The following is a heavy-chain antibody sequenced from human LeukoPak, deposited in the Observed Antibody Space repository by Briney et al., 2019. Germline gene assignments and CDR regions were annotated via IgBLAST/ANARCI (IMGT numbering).Heavy chain of an antibody. CDR3: ARDEFSSSEVFDY. D-gene: IGHD6-6*01. CDR1: GFTFSSYS. Sequence: GGYLRLSCAASGFTFSSYSMNWVRQAPGKGLEWVSSISSSSSYIYYADSVKGRFTLSRDNAKNSLYLQMNSLRAEDTAVYYCARDEFSSSEVFDYWGQGTLVTVSS. CDR2: ISSSSSYI. V-gene: IGHV3-21*01. J-gene: IGHJ4*02.